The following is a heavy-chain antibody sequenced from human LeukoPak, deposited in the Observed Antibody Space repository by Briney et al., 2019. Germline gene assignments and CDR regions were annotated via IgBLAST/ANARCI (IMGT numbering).Heavy chain of an antibody. CDR2: IKQDGSEK. D-gene: IGHD3-9*01. CDR3: ARGVVDYDILTGYWGGWFDP. CDR1: GFSFSSYW. Sequence: GGSLRLSCAASGFSFSSYWMSWVRQAPGKGLEWVANIKQDGSEKYYVDSVRGRFTISRDNSKNTLYLQMNSLRAEDTAVYYCARGVVDYDILTGYWGGWFDPWGQGTLVTVSS. V-gene: IGHV3-7*03. J-gene: IGHJ5*02.